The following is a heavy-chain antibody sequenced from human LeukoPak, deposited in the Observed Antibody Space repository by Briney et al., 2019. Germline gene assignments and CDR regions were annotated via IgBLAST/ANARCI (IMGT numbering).Heavy chain of an antibody. V-gene: IGHV3-21*01. CDR3: ARDHRLDYYGTRDYYFDY. D-gene: IGHD3-10*01. CDR2: ISSSSYI. CDR1: GFTFISYS. J-gene: IGHJ4*02. Sequence: GGSLRLSCAASGFTFISYSMNWVRQAPGKGLEWVSSISSSSYIHYADSVKGRFTISRDNAKNSLYLVISSLRAEDTALYYCARDHRLDYYGTRDYYFDYWGQGTLVTVSS.